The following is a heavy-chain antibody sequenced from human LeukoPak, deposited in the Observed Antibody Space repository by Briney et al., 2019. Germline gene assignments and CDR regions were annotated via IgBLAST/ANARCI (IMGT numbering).Heavy chain of an antibody. D-gene: IGHD1-26*01. CDR3: ARLKGGSGAPFDY. CDR1: GYSFTSYW. Sequence: GESLKISCKGSGYSFTSYWIGWVRQMPGKGLEWMGIIYPGDSDTRYSPSFQGQVTISADKSISTAYLQWRSLKASDTAMCYCARLKGGSGAPFDYWGQGTLVTVSS. CDR2: IYPGDSDT. V-gene: IGHV5-51*01. J-gene: IGHJ4*02.